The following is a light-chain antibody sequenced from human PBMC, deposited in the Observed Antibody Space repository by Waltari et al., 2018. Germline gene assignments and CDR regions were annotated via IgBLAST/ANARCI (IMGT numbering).Light chain of an antibody. Sequence: EIVLTQSPGTLSLSPGERATLSCRASQSVSSFFAWYQQKPGQSPRLLIYGASKRATGIPDRFSGSGSGTDVALTISRVEPEDFAVFYCQQYGGSPTFGQGTKLEI. V-gene: IGKV3-20*01. CDR2: GAS. J-gene: IGKJ2*01. CDR3: QQYGGSPT. CDR1: QSVSSF.